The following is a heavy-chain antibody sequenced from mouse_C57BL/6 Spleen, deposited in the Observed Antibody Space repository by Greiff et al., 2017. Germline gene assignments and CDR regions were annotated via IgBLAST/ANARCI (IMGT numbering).Heavy chain of an antibody. J-gene: IGHJ2*01. CDR2: IYPNYGTT. D-gene: IGHD1-1*01. CDR3: ARTVATVPLFDY. CDR1: GYSFTDYN. Sequence: QLQESGPELVKPGASVKISCKASGYSFTDYNMNWVKQSNGKSLEWIGVIYPNYGTTCYNQKFKGKATLTADQSSSTAYMQLNSLTSEDSAVYYCARTVATVPLFDYWGQGTTLTVSS. V-gene: IGHV1-39*01.